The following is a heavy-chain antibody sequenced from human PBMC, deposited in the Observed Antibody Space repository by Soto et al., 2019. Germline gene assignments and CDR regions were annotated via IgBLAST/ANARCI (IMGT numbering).Heavy chain of an antibody. D-gene: IGHD6-19*01. CDR1: GFTVSSNY. CDR2: IFTGGST. J-gene: IGHJ3*02. CDR3: ARDRQSSGWLDAFDI. Sequence: EVQLVESGGGLVQPGGSLRLSCAASGFTVSSNYMSWVRQAPGKGLEWVSVIFTGGSTYYADSARGRFTISRHSSMNTVYLQMDSLRAAATAVYYCARDRQSSGWLDAFDIWGQGTMVTVSS. V-gene: IGHV3-53*04.